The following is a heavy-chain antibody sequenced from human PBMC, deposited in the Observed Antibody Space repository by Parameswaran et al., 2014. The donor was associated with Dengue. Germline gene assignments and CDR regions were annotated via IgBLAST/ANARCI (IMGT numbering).Heavy chain of an antibody. J-gene: IGHJ6*02. V-gene: IGHV4-39*01. Sequence: WIRQPPGKGLEWIGSIYYSGSTYYNPSLQSRVTISVDTSKNQFSLQLSSVTAADTAIYYCARHLRILAYYSGMDVWGQGTTVTVSS. CDR2: IYYSGST. D-gene: IGHD2-15*01. CDR3: ARHLRILAYYSGMDV.